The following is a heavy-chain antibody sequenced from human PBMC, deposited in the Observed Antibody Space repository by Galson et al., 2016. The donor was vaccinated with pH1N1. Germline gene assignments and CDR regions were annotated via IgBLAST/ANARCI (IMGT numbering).Heavy chain of an antibody. CDR2: IDPNSTYI. CDR1: GYSFTGYA. J-gene: IGHJ2*01. CDR3: ARQPPLRLAASYWYFDL. V-gene: IGHV5-10-1*01. Sequence: QSGAEVKKPGESLRISCQSSGYSFTGYAINWVRQVPGKGLEWMGRIDPNSTYINYSPSFQGLVTISLDKSLSTAYLQWSSLQASDIAVYYCARQPPLRLAASYWYFDLWGRGTLVTVSS. D-gene: IGHD3-9*01.